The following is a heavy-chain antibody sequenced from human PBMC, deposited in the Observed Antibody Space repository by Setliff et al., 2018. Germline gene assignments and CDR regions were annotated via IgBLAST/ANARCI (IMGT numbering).Heavy chain of an antibody. CDR1: GDSVYGYY. CDR3: ARDQFSSGWYGAPESYFDR. J-gene: IGHJ4*02. CDR2: IYKSGTT. Sequence: SETLSLTCNVSGDSVYGYYWSWTRQPPGKGLEWIGYIYKSGTTKYNPSLGSRISMSVDTSKNQFSLNLNYVTTADTAVYYCARDQFSSGWYGAPESYFDRWGQGVLVTVSS. D-gene: IGHD6-19*01. V-gene: IGHV4-59*02.